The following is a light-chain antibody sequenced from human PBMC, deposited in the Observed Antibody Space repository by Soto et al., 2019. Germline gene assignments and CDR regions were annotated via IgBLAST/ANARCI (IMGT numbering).Light chain of an antibody. CDR3: QKSNSAPRT. CDR2: AAS. V-gene: IGKV1-27*01. Sequence: DIQMTQSPSSLSASVGDRVTITCRASQDISNYLAWYQQKPGKVPKLLIYAASTLQSGVPSRFSGSGSGTDFTLTISSLQPEDVATYYCQKSNSAPRTFGQGTKVEIK. CDR1: QDISNY. J-gene: IGKJ1*01.